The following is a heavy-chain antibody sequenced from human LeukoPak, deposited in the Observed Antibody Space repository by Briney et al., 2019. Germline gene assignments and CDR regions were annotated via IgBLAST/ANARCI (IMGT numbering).Heavy chain of an antibody. J-gene: IGHJ4*02. Sequence: SETLSLTCTVSGGSISSYYWSWIRQPAGKGLEWIGCIYTSGSTNYNPSLKSRVTMSVDTSKNQFSLKLSSVTAADTAVYYCARVADSSGYYEYYFDYWGQGTLVTVSS. CDR2: IYTSGST. V-gene: IGHV4-4*07. CDR1: GGSISSYY. D-gene: IGHD3-22*01. CDR3: ARVADSSGYYEYYFDY.